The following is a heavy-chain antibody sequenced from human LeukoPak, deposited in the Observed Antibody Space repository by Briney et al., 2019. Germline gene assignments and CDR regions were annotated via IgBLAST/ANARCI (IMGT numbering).Heavy chain of an antibody. CDR2: IYFSGNT. CDR3: ARDLIAVALYYFDY. V-gene: IGHV4-39*07. D-gene: IGHD6-19*01. CDR1: GGSISSSSYY. Sequence: SETLSLTCTVSGGSISSSSYYWGWIRQPPGKGLEWIASIYFSGNTYYNPSLKSRVTISVDTSKNQFSLKLSSVTAADTVVYYCARDLIAVALYYFDYWGQGTLVTVSS. J-gene: IGHJ4*02.